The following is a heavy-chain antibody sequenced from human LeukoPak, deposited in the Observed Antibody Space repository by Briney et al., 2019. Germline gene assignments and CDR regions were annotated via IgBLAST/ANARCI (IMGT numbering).Heavy chain of an antibody. CDR2: IYYSGST. D-gene: IGHD3-10*01. CDR3: ARQGESDYFDY. J-gene: IGHJ4*02. CDR1: GGSISSSSYY. Sequence: SETLSLTCTVSGGSISSSSYYWGWIRQPPGKGLEWIGSIYYSGSTYYNPSLKSRVTISVDTSKNQFSLKLSSVTAADTAVYYCARQGESDYFDYWGQGTLVTVSS. V-gene: IGHV4-39*01.